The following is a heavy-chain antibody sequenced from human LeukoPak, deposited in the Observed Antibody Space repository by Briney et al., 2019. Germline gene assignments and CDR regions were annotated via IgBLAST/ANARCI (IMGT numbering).Heavy chain of an antibody. Sequence: PSETLSLTCTVSGGSISSYYWSWIRQPAGKGLEWIGRIYTSGSTDYNPSLKSRVTMSVDTSKNQFSLKLSSVTAADTAVYYCARHRSLWWPPLFDYWGQGTLVTVSS. J-gene: IGHJ4*02. D-gene: IGHD4/OR15-4a*01. CDR1: GGSISSYY. V-gene: IGHV4-4*07. CDR2: IYTSGST. CDR3: ARHRSLWWPPLFDY.